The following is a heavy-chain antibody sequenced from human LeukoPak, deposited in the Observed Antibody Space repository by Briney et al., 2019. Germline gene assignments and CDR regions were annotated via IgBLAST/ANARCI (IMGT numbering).Heavy chain of an antibody. D-gene: IGHD6-6*01. CDR1: GGSFGGYY. V-gene: IGHV4-34*01. Sequence: PSETLSLTCAVYGGSFGGYYWSWIRQPPGKGLEWIGEINHSGSTNYNPSLKSRVTISVDTSKNQFSLKLSSVTAADTAVYYCASSSYWFDPWGQGTLVTVSS. CDR3: ASSSYWFDP. CDR2: INHSGST. J-gene: IGHJ5*02.